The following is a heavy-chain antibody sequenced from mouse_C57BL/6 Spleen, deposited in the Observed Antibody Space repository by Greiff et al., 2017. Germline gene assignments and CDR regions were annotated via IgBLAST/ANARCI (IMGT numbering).Heavy chain of an antibody. V-gene: IGHV1-18*01. J-gene: IGHJ2*01. Sequence: EVQLVESGPELVKPGASVKIPCKASGYTFTDYNMDWVKQSHGKSLEWIGDINPNNGGTIYNQKFKGKATLTVDKSSSTAYMELRSLTSEDTAVYYCARGDYYGSSYVDFDYWGQGTTLTVSS. CDR1: GYTFTDYN. CDR2: INPNNGGT. CDR3: ARGDYYGSSYVDFDY. D-gene: IGHD1-1*01.